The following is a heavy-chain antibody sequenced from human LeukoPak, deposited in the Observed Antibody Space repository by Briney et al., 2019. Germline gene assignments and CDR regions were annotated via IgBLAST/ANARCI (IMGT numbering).Heavy chain of an antibody. CDR1: GYTFSNYA. J-gene: IGHJ5*02. V-gene: IGHV1-18*01. D-gene: IGHD3-3*01. Sequence: ASVKVSCKASGYTFSNYAITWVRQAPGQGLEWMGWISAYNGNTNYAQKLQGRVTMTTDTSTNTAYLELRSLRSDDTAVYYCARGLEWLTRRHNWFDPWGQGTLATVSS. CDR3: ARGLEWLTRRHNWFDP. CDR2: ISAYNGNT.